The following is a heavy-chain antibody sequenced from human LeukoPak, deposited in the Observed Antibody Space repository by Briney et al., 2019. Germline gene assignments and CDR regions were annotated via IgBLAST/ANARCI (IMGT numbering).Heavy chain of an antibody. Sequence: GGSLRLSCAASGFTFSKAWMSWVRQAPGKGLEWVGRIKSKTDGGTTDYAAPVKGRFTISRDDSKNTLYLQMNSLKTEDTAVYYCTTVVDPDILTGYEDYWGQGTLVTVSS. CDR1: GFTFSKAW. V-gene: IGHV3-15*01. J-gene: IGHJ4*02. CDR2: IKSKTDGGTT. D-gene: IGHD3-9*01. CDR3: TTVVDPDILTGYEDY.